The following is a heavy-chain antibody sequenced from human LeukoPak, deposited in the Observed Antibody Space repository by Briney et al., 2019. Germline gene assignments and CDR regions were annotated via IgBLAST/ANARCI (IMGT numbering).Heavy chain of an antibody. Sequence: GGSLRLSCAASGFTFSNYAMNWVRQAPGKGLEWVSYISSSGSTIYYADSVKGRFTISRDNAKNSLYLQMNSLRAEDTAVYYCARGNWAEDGYFDYWGQGTLVTVSS. CDR3: ARGNWAEDGYFDY. V-gene: IGHV3-48*03. CDR1: GFTFSNYA. D-gene: IGHD7-27*01. J-gene: IGHJ4*02. CDR2: ISSSGSTI.